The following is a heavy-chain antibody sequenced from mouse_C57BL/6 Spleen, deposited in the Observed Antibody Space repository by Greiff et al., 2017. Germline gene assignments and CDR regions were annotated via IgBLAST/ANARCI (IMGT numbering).Heavy chain of an antibody. V-gene: IGHV6-3*01. J-gene: IGHJ3*01. D-gene: IGHD2-4*01. Sequence: EVKLVASGGGLVQPGGSMKLSCVASGFTFSNYWMNWVRQSPETGLEWVAQIRSKTDNYAIHYAESVKGRFTISRDDSKSSVYLQMNNLRAEDTGIYYCTGDYYDYDTWFAYWGQGTLVTVSA. CDR2: IRSKTDNYAI. CDR3: TGDYYDYDTWFAY. CDR1: GFTFSNYW.